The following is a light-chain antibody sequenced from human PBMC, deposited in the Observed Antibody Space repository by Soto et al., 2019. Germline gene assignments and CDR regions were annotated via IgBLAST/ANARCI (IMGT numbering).Light chain of an antibody. CDR3: QQYDISPWT. J-gene: IGKJ1*01. CDR1: QSVRSSY. Sequence: EIVLTQSPGTLSLSPGERATLSCRASQSVRSSYLAWYQQKPGQAPRLLIYGASSRATGNPDRFSGSGSGTDFTLTISRLELEDFAVYYCQQYDISPWTFGQGTKVEIK. V-gene: IGKV3-20*01. CDR2: GAS.